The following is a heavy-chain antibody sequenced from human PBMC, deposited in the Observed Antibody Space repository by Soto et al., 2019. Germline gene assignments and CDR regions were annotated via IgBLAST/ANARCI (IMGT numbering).Heavy chain of an antibody. CDR2: IFYSGST. CDR3: ARQVGLGHWYFDL. V-gene: IGHV4-39*01. D-gene: IGHD2-2*01. Sequence: QLPLQESGPGLVKPSETLSLTCAVSGGSISSSDFWWGWIRQPPGKGLEWIGSIFYSGSTHDNPSLKSRVTISVDTSKNQFSLRLSSVTAADTAVYYCARQVGLGHWYFDLWGRGTLVTVSS. J-gene: IGHJ2*01. CDR1: GGSISSSDFW.